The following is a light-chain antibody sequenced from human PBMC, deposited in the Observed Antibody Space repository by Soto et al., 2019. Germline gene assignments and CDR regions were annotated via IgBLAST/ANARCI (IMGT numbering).Light chain of an antibody. CDR2: ASS. CDR3: QQDGILPLT. V-gene: IGKV3-11*01. J-gene: IGKJ4*01. CDR1: QSVSSY. Sequence: IVLTQSPATLSLPPGERATLSCRASQSVSSYLAWYQQKPGQAPRLLIYASSNRATGIPDRFSGSASGTDFTLTIIRLEPEDFAVYYCQQDGILPLTFAGGSMLDIK.